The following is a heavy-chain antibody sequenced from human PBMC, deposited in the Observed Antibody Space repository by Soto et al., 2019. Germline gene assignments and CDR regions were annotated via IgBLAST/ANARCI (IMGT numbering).Heavy chain of an antibody. CDR1: GFTFSSYS. Sequence: EVQLVESGGGLVQPGGSLRLSCAASGFTFSSYSMNWVRQAPGKGLEWVSYISSSSSTIYYADSVKGRFTISRDNAKNRLYLQMNSLRDEDTALYYCASEYDYGDFNYYYYGMDVWGQGTTVTVSS. CDR3: ASEYDYGDFNYYYYGMDV. J-gene: IGHJ6*02. V-gene: IGHV3-48*02. D-gene: IGHD4-17*01. CDR2: ISSSSSTI.